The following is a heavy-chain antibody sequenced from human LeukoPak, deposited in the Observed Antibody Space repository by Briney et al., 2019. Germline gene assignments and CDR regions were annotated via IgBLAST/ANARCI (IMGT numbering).Heavy chain of an antibody. V-gene: IGHV3-23*01. J-gene: IGHJ4*02. CDR3: AKDYYDSSGYQFDY. Sequence: GGSLRLSCAASGFTFSSYAMSWVRQAPGKGLEWVSAISGSGGSTYYADSVKGRFTISRDNSKNTLYLQMNSPRAEDTAVYYCAKDYYDSSGYQFDYWGQGTLVTVSS. CDR1: GFTFSSYA. CDR2: ISGSGGST. D-gene: IGHD3-22*01.